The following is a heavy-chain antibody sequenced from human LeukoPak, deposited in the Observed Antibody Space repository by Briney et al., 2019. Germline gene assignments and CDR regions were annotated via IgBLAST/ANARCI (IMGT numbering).Heavy chain of an antibody. CDR3: SRHTSHYSDSSGYYAFDI. CDR2: ILHSGST. V-gene: IGHV4-38-2*02. Sequence: PSETLSVTCIVSGYSISSGYSGGWIRQSPGKGLEWIGSILHSGSTHYNPPLKSRVTISVDTSKNQFSLKLSSVTAADTAVYYCSRHTSHYSDSSGYYAFDIWGQGTMATVSS. D-gene: IGHD3-22*01. CDR1: GYSISSGYS. J-gene: IGHJ3*02.